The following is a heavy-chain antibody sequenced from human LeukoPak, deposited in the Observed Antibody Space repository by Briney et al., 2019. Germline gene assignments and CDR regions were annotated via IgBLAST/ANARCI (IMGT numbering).Heavy chain of an antibody. Sequence: GGSLRLSCAASGFTLRPYALHWVRQAPGKGLEYVASISGDGGTISYPDSVKGRFAISRDNSKNTVYLQMGRLRTEDMGVYYCARMATGAAGGALDVWGQGTTVIVS. J-gene: IGHJ6*02. CDR2: ISGDGGTI. D-gene: IGHD1-1*01. V-gene: IGHV3-64*02. CDR3: ARMATGAAGGALDV. CDR1: GFTLRPYA.